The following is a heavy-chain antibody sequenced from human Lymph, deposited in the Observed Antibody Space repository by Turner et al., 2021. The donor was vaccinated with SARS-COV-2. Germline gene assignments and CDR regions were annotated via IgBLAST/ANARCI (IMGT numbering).Heavy chain of an antibody. J-gene: IGHJ6*02. V-gene: IGHV4-39*01. CDR2: IYYSGRT. CDR3: ARQRLTRYGMDV. Sequence: QLQLQESGPGLVKPSEPLSLTCTVSGGSISSSTYYWGWIRQPPGKGLEWIGSIYYSGRTYQNPSLKSRVTISVDPSKNQISMKLSSVTAADTAVYYCARQRLTRYGMDVRGQGTTVTVSS. CDR1: GGSISSSTYY. D-gene: IGHD2-21*02.